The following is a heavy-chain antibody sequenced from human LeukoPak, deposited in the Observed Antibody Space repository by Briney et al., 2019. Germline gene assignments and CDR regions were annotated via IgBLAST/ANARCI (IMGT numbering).Heavy chain of an antibody. Sequence: ASVKVSCKASGYTFTNYSINWVRQAPGQGLEWMGWISSYNGNTNYAQKLRGRVTMTTDTSTSTAYMELRSLRSDDTAVYYCARGAFTIFGVVVSEFDYWGQGTLVTVSS. CDR3: ARGAFTIFGVVVSEFDY. CDR2: ISSYNGNT. J-gene: IGHJ4*02. D-gene: IGHD3-3*01. V-gene: IGHV1-18*01. CDR1: GYTFTNYS.